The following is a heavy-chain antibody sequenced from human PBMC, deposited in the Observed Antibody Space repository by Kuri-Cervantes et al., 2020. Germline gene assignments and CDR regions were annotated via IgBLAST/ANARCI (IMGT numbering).Heavy chain of an antibody. V-gene: IGHV1-2*02. CDR2: INPNSGGT. Sequence: ASVKVSCKASGYTFTGYYMHWVRQAPGQGLEWMGWINPNSGGTNYAQKFQGRVTMTRDTSISTAYMELSRLRSGDTAVYYCAREHEGGSSGSPIEWFDPWGQGTLVTVSS. D-gene: IGHD6-19*01. CDR1: GYTFTGYY. J-gene: IGHJ5*02. CDR3: AREHEGGSSGSPIEWFDP.